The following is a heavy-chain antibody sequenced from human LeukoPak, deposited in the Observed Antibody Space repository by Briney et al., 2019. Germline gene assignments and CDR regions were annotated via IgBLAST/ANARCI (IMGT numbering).Heavy chain of an antibody. J-gene: IGHJ6*03. CDR1: GGSISSGDYY. CDR3: ASAGGWYGGYYYYMDV. CDR2: IYYSGST. D-gene: IGHD6-19*01. V-gene: IGHV4-30-4*08. Sequence: SETLSLTCTVSGGSISSGDYYWSWIRQPPGKGLEWIGYIYYSGSTYYNPSLKSRVTISVDTSKNQFSLKLSSVTAADTAVYYCASAGGWYGGYYYYMDVWGKGTTVTVSS.